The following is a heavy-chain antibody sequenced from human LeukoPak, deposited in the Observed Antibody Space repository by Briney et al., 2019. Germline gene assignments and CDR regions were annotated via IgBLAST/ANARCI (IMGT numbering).Heavy chain of an antibody. CDR2: INPNSGGT. J-gene: IGHJ4*02. V-gene: IGHV1-2*02. D-gene: IGHD3-10*01. CDR1: GYTFSDYY. CDR3: ARYYIEGRCFDY. Sequence: ASVKVSCKASGYTFSDYYIHWVRQAPGQGLEWMGWINPNSGGTNYAQEFQGRVTMTRDTSIRTAYMELSRLRSDDTAMYYCARYYIEGRCFDYWGQGTLVTVSS.